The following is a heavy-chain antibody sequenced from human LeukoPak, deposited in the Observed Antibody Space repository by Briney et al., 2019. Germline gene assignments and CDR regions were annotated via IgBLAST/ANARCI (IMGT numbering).Heavy chain of an antibody. Sequence: SETLSLTCIVSGGSVRNYYWTWIRQPAGKGLQWMGRIYTNGTTNYSPSLKSRVTMSVDMSKNQFSLKLTSVTAADTAVYYCAKEDIVVVTKYIHYGMDVWGQGTTVTVSS. CDR1: GGSVRNYY. CDR2: IYTNGTT. V-gene: IGHV4-4*07. D-gene: IGHD2-15*01. J-gene: IGHJ6*02. CDR3: AKEDIVVVTKYIHYGMDV.